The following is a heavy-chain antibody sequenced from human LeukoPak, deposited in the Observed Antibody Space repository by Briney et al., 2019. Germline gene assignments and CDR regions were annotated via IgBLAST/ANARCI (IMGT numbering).Heavy chain of an antibody. Sequence: GGSLRLSCAASGFTFSSYAMSWVRQAPGKGLEWVSAISGSGGSTYYADSVKGRFTISRDNSKNTLYLQMNSLRAEDTAVYYWAKGRYYDSSGSSAGRPNFDYWGQGTLVTVSS. CDR1: GFTFSSYA. J-gene: IGHJ4*02. V-gene: IGHV3-23*01. CDR3: AKGRYYDSSGSSAGRPNFDY. D-gene: IGHD3-22*01. CDR2: ISGSGGST.